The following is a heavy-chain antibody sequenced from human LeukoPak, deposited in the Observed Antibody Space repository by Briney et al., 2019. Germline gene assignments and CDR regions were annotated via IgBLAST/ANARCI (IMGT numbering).Heavy chain of an antibody. D-gene: IGHD2-15*01. CDR3: ARRTPGYCSGGSCYGFQH. CDR2: IKQDGSEK. Sequence: GGSLRLSCAASGFTFSSYWMSWVRQAPGKGLEWVGNIKQDGSEKYYVDSVKGRFTISRDNAKNSLYLQMNSLRAEDTAVYYCARRTPGYCSGGSCYGFQHWGQGTLVTVSS. J-gene: IGHJ1*01. CDR1: GFTFSSYW. V-gene: IGHV3-7*01.